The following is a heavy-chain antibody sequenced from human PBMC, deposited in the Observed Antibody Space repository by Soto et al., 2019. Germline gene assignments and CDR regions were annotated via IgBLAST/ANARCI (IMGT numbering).Heavy chain of an antibody. V-gene: IGHV5-51*01. D-gene: IGHD3-22*01. J-gene: IGHJ6*02. CDR1: GYSFTSYW. Sequence: GESLKISCKGSGYSFTSYWIGWVRQMPGKGLEWMGIIYPGDSDTRYSPSFQGQVTISADKSISTAYLQWSSLKASDTAMYYCARFARDYYDSSGSRYYSFGMDVWGHGPTVTVSS. CDR3: ARFARDYYDSSGSRYYSFGMDV. CDR2: IYPGDSDT.